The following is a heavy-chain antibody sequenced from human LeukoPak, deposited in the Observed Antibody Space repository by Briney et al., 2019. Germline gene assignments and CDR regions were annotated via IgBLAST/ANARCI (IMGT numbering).Heavy chain of an antibody. D-gene: IGHD2-2*02. J-gene: IGHJ4*02. CDR2: IYYSGST. Sequence: PSETLSLTCTVSGGSISSGGYYWSWIRQHPGKGLEWIGSIYYSGSTNYNPSLQGRVTISLDTSRNQFSLKLSSVTAADTAVYYCAGADPSVAATAIHPFDCWGQGTLVTVSS. CDR3: AGADPSVAATAIHPFDC. CDR1: GGSISSGGYY. V-gene: IGHV4-31*03.